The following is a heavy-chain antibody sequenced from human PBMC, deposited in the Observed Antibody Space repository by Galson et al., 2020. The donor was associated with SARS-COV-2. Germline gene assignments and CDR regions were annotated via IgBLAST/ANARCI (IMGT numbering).Heavy chain of an antibody. CDR3: ARETEMATFNYFDY. CDR1: RYTFTGYY. V-gene: IGHV1-2*04. D-gene: IGHD5-12*01. Sequence: ASVTVSCKASRYTFTGYYIHWVRQAPGQGLEWMGWINPHTGGTNYAQKFQGWVTMTRDTSISTAYVELRSLKSDDTAVFYCARETEMATFNYFDYWGQGTLVTVSS. CDR2: INPHTGGT. J-gene: IGHJ4*02.